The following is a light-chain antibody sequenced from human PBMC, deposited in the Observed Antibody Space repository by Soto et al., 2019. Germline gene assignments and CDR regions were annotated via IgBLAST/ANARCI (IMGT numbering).Light chain of an antibody. CDR1: QSVSIY. CDR3: HQSSSTPWT. V-gene: IGKV1-39*01. CDR2: AAS. J-gene: IGKJ1*01. Sequence: DIQMTQSPSSLSASVGDRVTITCRASQSVSIYLNWYQQKAGKAPKVLIYAASSLQSGVPSRFSGSGSGTDFNLTISSLQPEDSATYYCHQSSSTPWTFGQGNNVEIK.